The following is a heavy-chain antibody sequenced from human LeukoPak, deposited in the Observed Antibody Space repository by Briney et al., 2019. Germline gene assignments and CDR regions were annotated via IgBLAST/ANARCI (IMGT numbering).Heavy chain of an antibody. D-gene: IGHD2-21*02. J-gene: IGHJ4*02. CDR1: GGSISSGGYY. CDR2: IYYSGST. Sequence: SETLSLTCTVSGGSISSGGYYWSWNRQHPGKGLEWIGYIYYSGSTYYNPSLKSRVTISVDTSKNQFSLKLSSVTAADTAVYYCARELPSQYYFDYWGQGTLVTVSS. V-gene: IGHV4-31*03. CDR3: ARELPSQYYFDY.